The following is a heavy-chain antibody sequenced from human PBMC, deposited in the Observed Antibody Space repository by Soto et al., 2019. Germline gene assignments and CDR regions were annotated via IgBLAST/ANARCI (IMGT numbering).Heavy chain of an antibody. CDR3: AKGALSTYFD. Sequence: PGGSLRLSCAASEFTFSTYAMSWVRQAPGKGLEWVSSIGSGGSPTYYADSVKGRFTISRDNSKNTLYLQMTSLTAADTAVYSCAKGALSTYFDWGQGTLVTVSS. D-gene: IGHD3-9*01. V-gene: IGHV3-23*01. CDR2: IGSGGSPT. CDR1: EFTFSTYA. J-gene: IGHJ4*02.